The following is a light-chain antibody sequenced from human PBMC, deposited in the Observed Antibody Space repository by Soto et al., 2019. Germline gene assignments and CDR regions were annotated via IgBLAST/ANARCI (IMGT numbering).Light chain of an antibody. CDR3: SSYAGSNNLI. J-gene: IGLJ2*01. CDR1: SGDVGGFNY. Sequence: QSALTQPPSASGSPGQSVTISCTQTSGDVGGFNYVSWYQQHPGKAPKLMIYEVTKRPSGVPDRFSGSKSGNTASLTVSGLQAGDEADYYCSSYAGSNNLIFGGGTKLTVL. V-gene: IGLV2-8*01. CDR2: EVT.